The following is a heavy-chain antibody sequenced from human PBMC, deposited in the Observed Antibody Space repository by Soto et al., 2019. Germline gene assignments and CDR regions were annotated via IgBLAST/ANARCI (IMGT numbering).Heavy chain of an antibody. CDR1: GYTFSNYG. CDR2: ISDYNGNT. CDR3: AREGFYSGSGTYSPPRYYGMYV. V-gene: IGHV1-18*01. J-gene: IGHJ6*02. D-gene: IGHD3-10*01. Sequence: QVHLVQSGGEVKKPGASVKVSCRASGYTFSNYGISWVRQAPGQGLEWMGWISDYNGNTFYGKKFQGRVTMTTDTSTRTAFMELRSLRSDDTAVYYCAREGFYSGSGTYSPPRYYGMYVWGQGTTVTVSS.